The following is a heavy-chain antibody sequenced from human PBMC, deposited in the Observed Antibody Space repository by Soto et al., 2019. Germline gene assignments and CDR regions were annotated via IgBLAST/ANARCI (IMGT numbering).Heavy chain of an antibody. Sequence: EVQLVESGGGLVQPGGSLRLSCAASGFTFSSYDMHWVRQATGKGLEWVSAIGTAGDTYYPGSVKGRFTISRENAKNSLYLKMNSRRAEATAVYYCARASDSSSYGGNWFDPWGQGTLVTVSS. CDR3: ARASDSSSYGGNWFDP. J-gene: IGHJ5*02. CDR2: IGTAGDT. V-gene: IGHV3-13*01. D-gene: IGHD6-13*01. CDR1: GFTFSSYD.